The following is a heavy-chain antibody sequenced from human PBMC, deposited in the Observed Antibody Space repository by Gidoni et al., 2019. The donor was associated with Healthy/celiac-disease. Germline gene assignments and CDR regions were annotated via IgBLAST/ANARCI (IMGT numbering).Heavy chain of an antibody. CDR1: GGSTSSYY. J-gene: IGHJ4*02. V-gene: IGHV4-59*01. Sequence: QVQLQESGPGLVKPSETLSLTCTVSGGSTSSYYWSWIRQPPGKGLEWIGYIYYSGSTNYNPSLKSRVTISVDTSKNQFSLKLSSVTAADTAVYYCARGANWNPGYYFDYWGQGTLVTVSS. CDR3: ARGANWNPGYYFDY. CDR2: IYYSGST. D-gene: IGHD1-1*01.